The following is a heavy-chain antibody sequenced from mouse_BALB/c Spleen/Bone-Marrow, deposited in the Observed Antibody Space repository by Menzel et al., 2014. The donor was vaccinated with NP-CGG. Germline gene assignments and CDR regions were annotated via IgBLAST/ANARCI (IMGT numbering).Heavy chain of an antibody. J-gene: IGHJ3*01. CDR2: IDPANGNT. D-gene: IGHD2-4*01. V-gene: IGHV14-3*02. CDR1: GFNIKDTY. CDR3: AMITSGACFAY. Sequence: VQLQQSGAELVKPGASVKLSCTASGFNIKDTYMHWVKQRPEQGLEWIGRIDPANGNTKYDPKFQGKATIKADTSSNTAYLQHRSLTSGDTVVYYGAMITSGACFAYWGQGTLVTVSA.